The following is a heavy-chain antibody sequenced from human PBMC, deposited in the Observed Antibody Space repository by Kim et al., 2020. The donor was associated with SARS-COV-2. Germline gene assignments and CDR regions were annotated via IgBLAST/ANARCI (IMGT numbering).Heavy chain of an antibody. J-gene: IGHJ6*03. V-gene: IGHV4-34*01. CDR1: GGSFSGYY. CDR3: ARSPIYYYYMDV. Sequence: SETLSLTCAVYGGSFSGYYWSWIRQPPGKGLEWIGEINHSGSTNYNPSLKSRVTISVDTSKNQFSLKLSSVTAADTAVYYCARSPIYYYYMDVWGKGTTVTVSS. CDR2: INHSGST.